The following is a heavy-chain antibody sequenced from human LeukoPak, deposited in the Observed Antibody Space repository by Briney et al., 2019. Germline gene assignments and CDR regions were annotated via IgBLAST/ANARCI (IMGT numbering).Heavy chain of an antibody. CDR3: ARGRLYCTNGVCSTGWFDP. V-gene: IGHV4-34*01. Sequence: PSETLSLTCAVYGGSFSGYYWSWIRQPPGKGLEWIGEINHSGSTNYNPSLKSRVTISVDTSKNQFSLKLSSVTAADTAVYYCARGRLYCTNGVCSTGWFDPWGQGTLVTVSS. D-gene: IGHD2-8*01. J-gene: IGHJ5*02. CDR2: INHSGST. CDR1: GGSFSGYY.